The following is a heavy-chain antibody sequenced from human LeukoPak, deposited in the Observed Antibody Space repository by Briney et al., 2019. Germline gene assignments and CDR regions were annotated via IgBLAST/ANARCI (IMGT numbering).Heavy chain of an antibody. J-gene: IGHJ1*01. D-gene: IGHD6-13*01. CDR3: ARIPPAASIYFQH. Sequence: SETLSLTCTVSGGSICSGGYYWSWIRQHPGKGLEWIGYIYYTGSTYYNLSLESRVTISVDTSKNQFSLKLSSVTAADTAVYYCARIPPAASIYFQHWGQGTLVTVSS. CDR1: GGSICSGGYY. V-gene: IGHV4-31*03. CDR2: IYYTGST.